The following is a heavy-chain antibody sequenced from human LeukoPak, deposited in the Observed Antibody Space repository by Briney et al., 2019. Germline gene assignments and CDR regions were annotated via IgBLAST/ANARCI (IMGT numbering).Heavy chain of an antibody. Sequence: SETLSLTCAVYGGSFSGYYWSWLRQPPGKGLEWIGEINHSGSTNYNPSLKSRVTISVDTSKNQFSLKLSSVTAADTAVYYCARSRGAVAGPAFDYWGQGTLVTVSS. V-gene: IGHV4-34*01. CDR2: INHSGST. D-gene: IGHD6-19*01. J-gene: IGHJ4*02. CDR3: ARSRGAVAGPAFDY. CDR1: GGSFSGYY.